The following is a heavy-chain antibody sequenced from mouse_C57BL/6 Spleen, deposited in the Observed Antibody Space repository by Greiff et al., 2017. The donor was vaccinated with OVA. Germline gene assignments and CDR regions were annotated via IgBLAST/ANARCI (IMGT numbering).Heavy chain of an antibody. D-gene: IGHD2-4*01. CDR3: ARSGDDSAWFAY. CDR2: IYPRSGNT. Sequence: VQLQQSGAELARPGASVKLSCKASGYTFTSYGISWVKQRTGQGLEWIGEIYPRSGNTYYNEKFKGKATLTADKSSSTAYMELRSLTSEDSAVYFCARSGDDSAWFAYWGQGTLVTVSA. J-gene: IGHJ3*01. V-gene: IGHV1-81*01. CDR1: GYTFTSYG.